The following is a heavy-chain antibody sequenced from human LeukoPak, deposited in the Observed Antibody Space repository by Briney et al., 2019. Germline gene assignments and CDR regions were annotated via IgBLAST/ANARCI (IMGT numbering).Heavy chain of an antibody. D-gene: IGHD5-12*01. CDR3: ARRVATGAGECFDS. CDR2: IFNSGST. CDR1: GGSISSYY. V-gene: IGHV4-59*08. Sequence: PSATLSLTCTVSGGSISSYYWTWIRQPPGKGLEWIGYIFNSGSTNYNPSLKSRVTISVDTSKKQFSLKLNSVTAADTAVYYCARRVATGAGECFDSWGQGTLVTVSS. J-gene: IGHJ4*02.